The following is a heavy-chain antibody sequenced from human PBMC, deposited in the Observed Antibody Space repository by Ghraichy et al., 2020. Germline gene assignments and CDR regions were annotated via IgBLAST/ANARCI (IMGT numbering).Heavy chain of an antibody. Sequence: LSLTCAASGFTFDDYAMHWVRQAPGKGLEWVSGISWNSGSIGYADSVKGRFTISRDNAKNSLYLQMNSLRAEDTALYYCTKDMGPPEPGYILYYYGMDVWGQGTTVTVSS. V-gene: IGHV3-9*01. CDR1: GFTFDDYA. CDR3: TKDMGPPEPGYILYYYGMDV. D-gene: IGHD5-18*01. J-gene: IGHJ6*02. CDR2: ISWNSGSI.